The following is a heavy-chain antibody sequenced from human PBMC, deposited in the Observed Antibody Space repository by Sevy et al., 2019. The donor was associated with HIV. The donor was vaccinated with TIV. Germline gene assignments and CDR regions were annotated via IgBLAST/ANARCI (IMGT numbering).Heavy chain of an antibody. Sequence: GGSLRLSCAASGFTFSGYCMHWVRQAPGKGLVWVSLIRSNGNTTEYADSVKGRFTISRDNAKSTLYLQMNSLRAEDTAVYYCVRDRAGNSYDLDYWGQGNLVTVSS. J-gene: IGHJ4*02. CDR3: VRDRAGNSYDLDY. V-gene: IGHV3-74*01. CDR2: IRSNGNTT. D-gene: IGHD5-18*01. CDR1: GFTFSGYC.